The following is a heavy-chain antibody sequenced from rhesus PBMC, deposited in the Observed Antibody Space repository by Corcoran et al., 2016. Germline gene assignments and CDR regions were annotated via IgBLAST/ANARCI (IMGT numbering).Heavy chain of an antibody. J-gene: IGHJ6*01. D-gene: IGHD6S26*01. CDR3: ARGYSSGWSYNYGWDS. V-gene: IGHV4-147*01. Sequence: QVQLQESGPGLVKPSETLSLTCAVSGYSISSNYWSWIRQPPGKGLEWIGYIYGSSGSTYYNPSLKSRVTSSTDTSKNRFSLKLSSVTAADTAVYYCARGYSSGWSYNYGWDSWGQGVVVTVSS. CDR2: IYGSSGST. CDR1: GYSISSNY.